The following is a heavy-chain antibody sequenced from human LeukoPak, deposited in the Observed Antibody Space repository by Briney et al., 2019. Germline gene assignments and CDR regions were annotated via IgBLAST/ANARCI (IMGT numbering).Heavy chain of an antibody. CDR3: ARDRYSSSWYGMDV. CDR2: INPNSGGT. V-gene: IGHV1-2*02. J-gene: IGHJ6*02. Sequence: ASVKVSCKASGYTFTGYYMHWVRQAPGQGLEWMGRINPNSGGTNYAQKFQGRVTMTRDTSISTAYMELSRLTSDNTAVYYCARDRYSSSWYGMDVWGQGTTVTVSS. D-gene: IGHD6-13*01. CDR1: GYTFTGYY.